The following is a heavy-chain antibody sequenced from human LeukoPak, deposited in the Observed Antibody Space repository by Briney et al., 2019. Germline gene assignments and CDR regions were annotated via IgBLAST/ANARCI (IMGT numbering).Heavy chain of an antibody. CDR2: IYYSGST. D-gene: IGHD6-13*01. J-gene: IGHJ4*02. CDR3: ARFSTLAAVDTDY. Sequence: SETLSLTCAVSGGSIMSNTYHWAWIRQPPGKGLEWIGSIYYSGSTYYNPSLKSRVTISVDTSKNQFSLKVSSVTAADSAVYYCARFSTLAAVDTDYWGQGTLVTVSS. V-gene: IGHV4-39*01. CDR1: GGSIMSNTYH.